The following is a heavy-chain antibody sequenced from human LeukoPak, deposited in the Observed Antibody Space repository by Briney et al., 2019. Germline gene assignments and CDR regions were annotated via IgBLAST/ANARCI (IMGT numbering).Heavy chain of an antibody. J-gene: IGHJ4*02. D-gene: IGHD3-22*01. V-gene: IGHV4-34*01. CDR2: INHSGST. CDR1: GGSFSGYY. Sequence: SETLSLTCAVYGGSFSGYYWSWIRQPPGKGLEWIGEINHSGSTNYNPSLKSRVTISVDTSKNQFSLKLCSVTAADTAVYYCARGPSTYYYDSSGLQFGYWGQGTLVTVSS. CDR3: ARGPSTYYYDSSGLQFGY.